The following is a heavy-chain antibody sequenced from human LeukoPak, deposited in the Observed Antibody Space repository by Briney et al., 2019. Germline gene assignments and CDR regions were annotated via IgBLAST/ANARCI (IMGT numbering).Heavy chain of an antibody. V-gene: IGHV3-7*04. CDR1: GFRFSSYW. J-gene: IGHJ4*02. CDR3: ARGDYGDYDDGGY. D-gene: IGHD4-17*01. CDR2: INQGGNEK. Sequence: PGGSLRLSCAASGFRFSSYWMAWVRQAPGKGLEWVANINQGGNEKYYVESAKGRFTVSRDSAKNSVFLQMNSLRVEDTAVYYCARGDYGDYDDGGYWGQGTLVTVSS.